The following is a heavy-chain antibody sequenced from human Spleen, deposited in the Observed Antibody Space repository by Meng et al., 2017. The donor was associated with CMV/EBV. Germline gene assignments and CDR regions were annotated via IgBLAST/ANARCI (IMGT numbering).Heavy chain of an antibody. V-gene: IGHV3-23*01. D-gene: IGHD3-10*01. CDR3: AKGLRRSEKVLLWFGGIFQTDY. Sequence: GESLKISCTASGFSLTNYGVSWVRQAPGKGLEWVSAISDSGGSTYYADSVKGRFTISRDNSKNTLYLQMNSLRAEDTALYYCAKGLRRSEKVLLWFGGIFQTDYWGQGTLVTVSS. CDR1: GFSLTNYG. CDR2: ISDSGGST. J-gene: IGHJ4*02.